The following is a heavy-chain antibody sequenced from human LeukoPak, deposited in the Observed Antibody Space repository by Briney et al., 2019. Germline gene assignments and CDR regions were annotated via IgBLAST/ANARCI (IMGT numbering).Heavy chain of an antibody. V-gene: IGHV4-4*07. D-gene: IGHD1-7*01. CDR2: IYASGST. Sequence: SETLSLTCTVSGGSISNYYWSWIRQPAGKGLEWIGRIYASGSTYYNPSLKSRVTISIDTSKNQFSLKLRSVTATDTAVYFCARGIFAEKWELPPGSFDYWGQGTLVTVSS. J-gene: IGHJ4*02. CDR3: ARGIFAEKWELPPGSFDY. CDR1: GGSISNYY.